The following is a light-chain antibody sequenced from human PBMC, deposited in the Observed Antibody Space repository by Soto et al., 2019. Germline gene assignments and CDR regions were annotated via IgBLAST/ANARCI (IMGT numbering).Light chain of an antibody. CDR1: QSVSVW. CDR3: QQFDTSPWT. Sequence: IQMTQSPSTLSASIGDTVTITCRASQSVSVWLAWYQQKPGKAPNLLVYDASSLQSGVPSRFSGSGSGTEFTLTIANLQPDDFATYYCQQFDTSPWTFGQGTKVDMK. J-gene: IGKJ1*01. CDR2: DAS. V-gene: IGKV1-5*01.